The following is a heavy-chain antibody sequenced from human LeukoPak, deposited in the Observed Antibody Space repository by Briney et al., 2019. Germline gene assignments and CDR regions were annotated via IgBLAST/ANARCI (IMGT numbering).Heavy chain of an antibody. CDR3: ARGILVTVYAAFDY. J-gene: IGHJ4*02. Sequence: SETLSLTCGVYGGSFSGYYWTWIRQSPGMGLEWIGEIIHSGRTNYNPSLTSRVSISVDTSKNQFSLELSSVTAADTAVYYSARGILVTVYAAFDYWGQGTLVTVSS. CDR2: IIHSGRT. D-gene: IGHD2-2*01. CDR1: GGSFSGYY. V-gene: IGHV4-34*01.